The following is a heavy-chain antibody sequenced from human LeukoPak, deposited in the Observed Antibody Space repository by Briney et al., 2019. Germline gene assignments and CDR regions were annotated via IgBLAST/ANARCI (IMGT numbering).Heavy chain of an antibody. V-gene: IGHV3-64D*06. CDR2: ISSNGDNT. CDR3: VRGTGY. Sequence: GGSLRLSCSISGFTFSTYVMHWVRQAPGKGLEYVSAISSNGDNTYYADSVKGRFTISRDNSKNTLYLQMSSLRADDTAVYYCVRGTGYWGQGTLVTVSS. J-gene: IGHJ4*02. CDR1: GFTFSTYV.